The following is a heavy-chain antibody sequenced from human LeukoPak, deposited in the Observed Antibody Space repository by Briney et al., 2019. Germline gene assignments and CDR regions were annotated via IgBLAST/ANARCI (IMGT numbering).Heavy chain of an antibody. V-gene: IGHV3-23*01. Sequence: PGGSLRLSGAASGFTFSSYTMCWVRQAPGKGLEWVSAISGSGGSTYYADSVTGRFTISRDNSKNTLYLQMNSLRAEDTAVYYCAKDRPLRGVIIMPSGWGQGTLVTVSS. CDR1: GFTFSSYT. CDR2: ISGSGGST. J-gene: IGHJ4*02. CDR3: AKDRPLRGVIIMPSG. D-gene: IGHD3-10*01.